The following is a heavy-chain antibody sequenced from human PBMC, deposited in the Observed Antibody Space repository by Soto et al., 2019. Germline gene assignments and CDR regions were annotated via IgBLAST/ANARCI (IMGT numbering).Heavy chain of an antibody. CDR2: IYYSGST. Sequence: SETLSLTCTVSGGSISRVDYYGSWIRQPPGKGLEWIGYIYYSGSTYYNPSLKSRVTIPVDTSKNQFSLKLSSVTAADTAVYYCARAFYGSGSYYYYYGMDVWGQGTTVTVSS. D-gene: IGHD3-10*01. CDR3: ARAFYGSGSYYYYYGMDV. J-gene: IGHJ6*02. CDR1: GGSISRVDYY. V-gene: IGHV4-30-4*01.